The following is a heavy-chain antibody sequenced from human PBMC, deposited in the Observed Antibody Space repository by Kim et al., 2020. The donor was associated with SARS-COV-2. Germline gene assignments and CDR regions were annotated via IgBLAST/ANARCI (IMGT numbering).Heavy chain of an antibody. J-gene: IGHJ5*02. V-gene: IGHV1-69*13. CDR2: IIPIFGTA. D-gene: IGHD4-17*01. CDR3: ARDSGGNGGRENDYGDYVWFSDWFDP. CDR1: GGTFSSYA. Sequence: PVKVSCKASGGTFSSYAISWVRQAPGQGLEWMGGIIPIFGTANYAQKFQGRVTITADESTSTAYMELSSLRSEDTAVYYCARDSGGNGGRENDYGDYVWFSDWFDPWGQGTLVTVSS.